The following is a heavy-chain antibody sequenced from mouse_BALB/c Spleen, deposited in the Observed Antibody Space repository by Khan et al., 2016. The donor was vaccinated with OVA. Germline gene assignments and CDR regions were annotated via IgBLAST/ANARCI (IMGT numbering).Heavy chain of an antibody. CDR3: ARTYYRYDGYYAMDY. CDR2: IWGGGST. Sequence: QVQLQQSGPGLVAPSQSLSITCTVSGFSLSRYSVHWVRQPPGKGLEWLGMIWGGGSTDYNSALTSRLSISKDNSKSTVFLKMHSLQTDDTAMDYCARTYYRYDGYYAMDYWGQGTTVTGSS. V-gene: IGHV2-6-4*01. D-gene: IGHD2-14*01. CDR1: GFSLSRYS. J-gene: IGHJ4*01.